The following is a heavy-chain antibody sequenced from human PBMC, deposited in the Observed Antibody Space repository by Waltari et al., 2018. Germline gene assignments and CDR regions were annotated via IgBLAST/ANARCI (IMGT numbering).Heavy chain of an antibody. CDR1: GFTYADFA. Sequence: EVQLVESGGALVQPGRSLRLSCPPSGFTYADFATHWVRQVPGKGSEWFSGITWNRGKIDCGDAVKGRFTVSRDDANNFLFLQMNSLRPEDTALYYCTKDLTHTNDEAFGNWGQGTLVTVSS. V-gene: IGHV3-9*01. D-gene: IGHD2-8*01. J-gene: IGHJ4*02. CDR2: ITWNRGKI. CDR3: TKDLTHTNDEAFGN.